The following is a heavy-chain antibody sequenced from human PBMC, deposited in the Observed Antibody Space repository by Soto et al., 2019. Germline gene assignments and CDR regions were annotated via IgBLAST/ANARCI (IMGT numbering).Heavy chain of an antibody. D-gene: IGHD3-22*01. V-gene: IGHV3-48*03. CDR2: ISSSGSTI. Sequence: GGSLRLSCAASGFTFSSYEMNWVRQAPGKGLEWVSYISSSGSTIYYADSVKGRFTISRDNAKNSLYLQMNSLRAEDTAVYYCARDHKGGYYYYGMDVWGQGTKFTVSS. CDR3: ARDHKGGYYYYGMDV. CDR1: GFTFSSYE. J-gene: IGHJ6*02.